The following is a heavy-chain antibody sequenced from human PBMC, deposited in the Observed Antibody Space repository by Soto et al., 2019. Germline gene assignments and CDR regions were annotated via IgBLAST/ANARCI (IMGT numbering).Heavy chain of an antibody. Sequence: SETLSLTCTVSGGSISSGDYYWSWIRQPPGKGLEWIGYIYYSGSTYYNPSLKSRVTISVDTSKNQFSLKLSSVTAADTAVYCCARVWCCSSTSCYLGYYDSSGDFDYWRQGTLVTVSS. D-gene: IGHD2-2*01. CDR1: GGSISSGDYY. CDR2: IYYSGST. CDR3: ARVWCCSSTSCYLGYYDSSGDFDY. J-gene: IGHJ4*02. V-gene: IGHV4-30-4*01.